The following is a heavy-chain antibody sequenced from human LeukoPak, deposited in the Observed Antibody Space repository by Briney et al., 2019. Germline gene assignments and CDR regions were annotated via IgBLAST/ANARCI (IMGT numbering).Heavy chain of an antibody. CDR1: GLTFSSHE. CDR2: ITSSGSII. Sequence: GGSLRLSCAASGLTFSSHEMNWVRQAPGKGLEWVSYITSSGSIIYYADSVKGRFTISRDNAKNSLFLQMNSLRAEDTAVYYCARSGLPGIAVAADFDYWGQGTLVTVSS. D-gene: IGHD6-19*01. CDR3: ARSGLPGIAVAADFDY. J-gene: IGHJ4*02. V-gene: IGHV3-48*03.